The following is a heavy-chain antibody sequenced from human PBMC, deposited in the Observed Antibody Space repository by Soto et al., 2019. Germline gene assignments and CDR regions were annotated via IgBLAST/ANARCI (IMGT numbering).Heavy chain of an antibody. J-gene: IGHJ4*02. D-gene: IGHD2-2*02. Sequence: GGSLRLSCAASGFTSNTYGMHWVRQAPGKGLEWVAVISYDGSDKYYADSVKGRFIISRDNSKNTLYLQMNSLRAEDTAIYYCAKSPNFYCSSPNCYKFYFDFWGQGALVTVSS. V-gene: IGHV3-30*18. CDR2: ISYDGSDK. CDR1: GFTSNTYG. CDR3: AKSPNFYCSSPNCYKFYFDF.